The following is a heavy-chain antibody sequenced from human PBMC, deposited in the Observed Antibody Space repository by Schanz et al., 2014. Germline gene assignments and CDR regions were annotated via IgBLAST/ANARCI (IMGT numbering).Heavy chain of an antibody. D-gene: IGHD3-16*02. Sequence: EVQLVESGGGLVQPGGSLRLFCAAPGFTLSNYAMHWVRQTPDKGLEWVSGLSANGDSTFYSSSVKGRFTISRDNSKNTLYLQLGSLSAEDTAVYFCARDNRYYLFDYWGQGALVTVSS. V-gene: IGHV3-64*01. CDR2: LSANGDST. CDR1: GFTLSNYA. CDR3: ARDNRYYLFDY. J-gene: IGHJ4*02.